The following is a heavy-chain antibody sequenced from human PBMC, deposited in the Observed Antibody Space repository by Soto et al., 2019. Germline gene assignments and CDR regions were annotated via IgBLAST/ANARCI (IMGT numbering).Heavy chain of an antibody. J-gene: IGHJ4*02. Sequence: GGSLRLSCAASGFTFSSYSMNWVCQAPGKGLEWVSSISSSSSYIYYADSVKGRFTISRDNAKNSLYLQMNSLRAEDTAVYYCAREGAVWFGELFSYYFDYWGQGTLVTVSS. CDR2: ISSSSSYI. CDR3: AREGAVWFGELFSYYFDY. D-gene: IGHD3-10*01. V-gene: IGHV3-21*01. CDR1: GFTFSSYS.